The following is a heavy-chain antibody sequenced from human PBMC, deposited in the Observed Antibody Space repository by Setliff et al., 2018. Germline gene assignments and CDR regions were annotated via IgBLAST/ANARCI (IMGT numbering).Heavy chain of an antibody. V-gene: IGHV1-18*04. CDR1: GYTFAESI. CDR3: LRLVRYCTKIACQATSGDEV. J-gene: IGHJ4*02. Sequence: WASVKVSCKASGYTFAESIVSWVRQAPGQGLEWMGWIGVYTGHTSFAQKFEDRVSMSTDKSTNMAYMELRGLRFDDTAVYYCLRLVRYCTKIACQATSGDEVWGLGTLVTVSS. D-gene: IGHD2-8*01. CDR2: IGVYTGHT.